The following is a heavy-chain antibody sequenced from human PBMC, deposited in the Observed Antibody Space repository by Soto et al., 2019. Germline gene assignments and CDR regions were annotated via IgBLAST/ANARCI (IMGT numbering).Heavy chain of an antibody. D-gene: IGHD3-3*01. V-gene: IGHV4-34*01. CDR3: ARDVPYYDFWRGYYTGLALDY. CDR2: INHSGST. J-gene: IGHJ4*02. CDR1: GGSFSGYY. Sequence: PSETLSLTCAVYGGSFSGYYWSWIRQPPGKGLEWIGEINHSGSTNYNPSLKSRVTISVDTSKNQFSLKLSSVTAADTAVYYCARDVPYYDFWRGYYTGLALDYWGQGTLVTVYS.